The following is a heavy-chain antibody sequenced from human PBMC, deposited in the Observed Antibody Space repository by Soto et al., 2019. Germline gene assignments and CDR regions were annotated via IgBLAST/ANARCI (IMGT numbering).Heavy chain of an antibody. CDR1: GFTFSSYA. V-gene: IGHV3-23*01. Sequence: EVPLLESGGGLVQPGGSLTLSCATSGFTFSSYAMVWVRQAAEKGLEWVASISNNGDTAYYADSVKGPFTISRGNSQNTLYLPMNGLRASDTALCFCAKSRVFIGAIVTLLDTWGQGTHATLSS. J-gene: IGHJ5*02. D-gene: IGHD3-16*02. CDR3: AKSRVFIGAIVTLLDT. CDR2: ISNNGDTA.